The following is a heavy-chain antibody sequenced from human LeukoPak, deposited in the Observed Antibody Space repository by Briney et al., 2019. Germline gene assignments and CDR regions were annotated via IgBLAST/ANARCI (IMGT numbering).Heavy chain of an antibody. V-gene: IGHV4-39*01. Sequence: DTLTLPCTLWVHSIRSSNYYGRRVRRPPGKGREWIGSIYYSGSTYYNPSLKSRVTISVETSKNQFSLKLSSVTAADTAVYYCAGERHWGQGTLVTVSS. CDR1: VHSIRSSNYY. D-gene: IGHD2-21*01. CDR2: IYYSGST. CDR3: AGERH. J-gene: IGHJ4*02.